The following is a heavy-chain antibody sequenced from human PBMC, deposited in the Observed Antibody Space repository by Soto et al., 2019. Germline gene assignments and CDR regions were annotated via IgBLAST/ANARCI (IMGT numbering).Heavy chain of an antibody. D-gene: IGHD4-17*01. CDR3: ARDHSIYGDYAVKGLRD. CDR1: EGTFSNYA. Sequence: SVKNSCKASEGTFSNYAITWVRQAPGQGLEWMGGIIPLFGTTNYAQKFQGRVTITADESTSTAYMELISLTSEDTAVYYCARDHSIYGDYAVKGLRDWGQGVLVTVSS. V-gene: IGHV1-69*13. CDR2: IIPLFGTT. J-gene: IGHJ4*02.